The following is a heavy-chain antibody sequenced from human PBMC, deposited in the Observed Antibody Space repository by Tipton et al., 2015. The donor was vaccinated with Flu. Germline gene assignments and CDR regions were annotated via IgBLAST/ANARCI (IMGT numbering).Heavy chain of an antibody. J-gene: IGHJ5*01. Sequence: LRLSCSVSGYPVGDDYFWGWIRQPPGKGLEWIGNAHHTGSTYYNPSLKSRLTILVDRSKNQFSLKLTSVTAADTAVYYCARRDYSNYVSVPKNWFDSWGQGFLVTVSS. CDR2: AHHTGST. D-gene: IGHD4-11*01. CDR3: ARRDYSNYVSVPKNWFDS. CDR1: GYPVGDDYF. V-gene: IGHV4-38-2*01.